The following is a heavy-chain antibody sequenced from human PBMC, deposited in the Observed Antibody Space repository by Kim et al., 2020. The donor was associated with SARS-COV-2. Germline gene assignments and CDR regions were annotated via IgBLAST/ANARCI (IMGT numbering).Heavy chain of an antibody. D-gene: IGHD3-22*01. CDR3: ARDREGSGSLFDH. V-gene: IGHV1-3*01. Sequence: SSQHCQGRVTITRETSATTLYMELSSRRSEDTAEYYCARDREGSGSLFDHWGQGTLVTVSS. J-gene: IGHJ4*02.